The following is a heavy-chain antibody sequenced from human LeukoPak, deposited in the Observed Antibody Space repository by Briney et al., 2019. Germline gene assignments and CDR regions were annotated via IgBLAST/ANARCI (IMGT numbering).Heavy chain of an antibody. D-gene: IGHD6-19*01. CDR3: ARAEYSSGWYSPVGAFDI. CDR1: GGSISSYY. J-gene: IGHJ3*02. CDR2: IYYSGST. V-gene: IGHV4-59*01. Sequence: SETLSLTCTVSGGSISSYYWSWIRQPPGKGLEWIGYIYYSGSTNYNPSLKSRVTISVDTSKNQFSLKLSSVTAADTAVYYCARAEYSSGWYSPVGAFDIWGQGTMVTVSS.